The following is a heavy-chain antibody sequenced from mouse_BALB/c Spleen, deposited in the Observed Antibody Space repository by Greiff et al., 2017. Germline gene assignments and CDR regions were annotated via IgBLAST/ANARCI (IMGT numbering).Heavy chain of an antibody. J-gene: IGHJ1*01. CDR3: ARCDGYYGWYFDV. Sequence: DVKLVESGGGLVKPGGSLKLSCAASGFTFSSYAMSWVRQTPEKRLEWVASISSGGSTYYPDSVKGRFTISRDNARNILYLQMSSLRSEDTAMYYCARCDGYYGWYFDVWGAGTTVTVSS. D-gene: IGHD2-3*01. CDR2: ISSGGST. V-gene: IGHV5-6-5*01. CDR1: GFTFSSYA.